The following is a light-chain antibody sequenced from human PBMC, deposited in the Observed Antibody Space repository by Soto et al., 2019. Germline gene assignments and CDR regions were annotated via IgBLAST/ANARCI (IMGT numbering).Light chain of an antibody. Sequence: QSVLTQSPSASASLGASVNLTCTLSSGHGSYAIAWHQQQPEKGPRYLMKLNSDGSHRKGDGIPDRFSGSSSGAERYLTISSLQSEDEADYYCQTWDTGSWVFGGGTKLTVL. CDR2: LNSDGSH. CDR1: SGHGSYA. J-gene: IGLJ3*02. V-gene: IGLV4-69*01. CDR3: QTWDTGSWV.